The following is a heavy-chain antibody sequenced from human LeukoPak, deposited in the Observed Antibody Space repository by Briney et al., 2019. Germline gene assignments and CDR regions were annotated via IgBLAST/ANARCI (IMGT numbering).Heavy chain of an antibody. CDR3: ARGGAAAAPNWFDL. CDR1: GFTFSSYS. J-gene: IGHJ5*02. V-gene: IGHV3-21*01. Sequence: GGSLRLSCAASGFTFSSYSMNWVRQAPGKGLEWVSSISSSSSYIYYADSVKGRFTISRDNAKISLYLQMNSLRAEDTAVYYCARGGAAAAPNWFDLWGQGTLVTVSS. D-gene: IGHD6-25*01. CDR2: ISSSSSYI.